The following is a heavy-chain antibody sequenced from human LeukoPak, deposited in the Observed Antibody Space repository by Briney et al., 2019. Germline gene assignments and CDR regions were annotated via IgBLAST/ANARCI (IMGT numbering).Heavy chain of an antibody. V-gene: IGHV1-24*01. CDR3: ATDLPAPSIFGVVISS. Sequence: ASVKVSCKVSGYTLTELSMHWVRQAPGKGLEWMGGFDPEDGETIYAQKFQGRVTMTEDTSTDTAYMELSSLKSEDTAVYYCATDLPAPSIFGVVISSWGQATLVTVSS. D-gene: IGHD3-3*01. J-gene: IGHJ4*02. CDR2: FDPEDGET. CDR1: GYTLTELS.